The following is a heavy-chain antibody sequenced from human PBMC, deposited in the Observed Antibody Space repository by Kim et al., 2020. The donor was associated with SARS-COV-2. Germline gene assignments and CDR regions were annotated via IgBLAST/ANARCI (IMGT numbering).Heavy chain of an antibody. CDR1: GYTFTGYY. V-gene: IGHV1-2*06. Sequence: ASVKVSCKASGYTFTGYYMHWVRQAPGQGLEWMGRINPNSGGTNYAQKFQGRVTMTRDTSISTAYMELSRLRSDDTAVYYCARVRVDNGVFQIYFDYWGQGTLVTVSS. D-gene: IGHD2-8*01. CDR2: INPNSGGT. CDR3: ARVRVDNGVFQIYFDY. J-gene: IGHJ4*02.